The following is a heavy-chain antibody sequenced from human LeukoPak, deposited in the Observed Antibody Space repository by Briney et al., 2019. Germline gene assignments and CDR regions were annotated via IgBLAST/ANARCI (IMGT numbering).Heavy chain of an antibody. J-gene: IGHJ3*02. D-gene: IGHD3-10*01. Sequence: PSETLSFTCAVYGGSFSGYYWSWIRQPPGKGLEWIGEINHSGSTNYNPSLKSRVTISVDTSKNQFSLKLSSVTAADTAVHYCARGGPTRRGAFDIWGQGTMVTVSS. V-gene: IGHV4-34*01. CDR1: GGSFSGYY. CDR3: ARGGPTRRGAFDI. CDR2: INHSGST.